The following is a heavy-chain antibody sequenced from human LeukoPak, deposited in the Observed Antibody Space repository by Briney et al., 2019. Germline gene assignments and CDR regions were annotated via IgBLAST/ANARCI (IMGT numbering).Heavy chain of an antibody. V-gene: IGHV3-23*01. CDR1: GFPFGDVA. Sequence: GGSLRLSWAASGFPFGDVAMTWVRQVPGGGLQWVSTITRSGQNTYYADSVKGRFTISRDDYKGMLYLQMNNLRAEDTAMYYCVKDDYCSIPGCVIDALVVWGQGTVVTVSS. CDR2: ITRSGQNT. J-gene: IGHJ3*01. D-gene: IGHD4-11*01. CDR3: VKDDYCSIPGCVIDALVV.